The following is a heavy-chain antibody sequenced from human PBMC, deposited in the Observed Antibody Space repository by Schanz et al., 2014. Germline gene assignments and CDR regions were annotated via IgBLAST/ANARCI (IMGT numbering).Heavy chain of an antibody. Sequence: EVQLLESGGGLVQPGGSLRLSCAASGFTFSSYAMSWVRQAPGKGLEWVSVIYSGIGAYYADSVKDRFTVSRDNSKNTVYLQMNSLRAGDTAVYYCARGTDWNLHYWGQGALVTVSS. V-gene: IGHV3-23*03. CDR1: GFTFSSYA. CDR3: ARGTDWNLHY. CDR2: IYSGIGA. D-gene: IGHD1-1*01. J-gene: IGHJ4*02.